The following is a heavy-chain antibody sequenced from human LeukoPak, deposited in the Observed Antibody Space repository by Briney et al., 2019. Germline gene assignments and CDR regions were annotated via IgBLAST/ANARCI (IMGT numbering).Heavy chain of an antibody. D-gene: IGHD3-3*01. Sequence: GGSLRLSCAASGFTFTNAWMSWVRQAPGKGLEGVGLIKSKTHGGTTDYAAPVEGRFTISRDDSKNTLYLQMSSLKTEDTAVYYCTTDEWSWGQGTLVTVSS. J-gene: IGHJ5*02. CDR2: IKSKTHGGTT. CDR3: TTDEWS. CDR1: GFTFTNAW. V-gene: IGHV3-15*01.